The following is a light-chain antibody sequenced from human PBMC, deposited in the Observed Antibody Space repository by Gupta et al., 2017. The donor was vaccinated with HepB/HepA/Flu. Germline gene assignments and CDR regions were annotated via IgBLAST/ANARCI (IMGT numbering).Light chain of an antibody. V-gene: IGKV2-28*01. CDR2: WGS. CDR1: QSLLHSNGYNY. CDR3: RQALGTHT. J-gene: IGKJ4*01. Sequence: VMTQSPLFLPVIPGEPASISCRSSQSLLHSNGYNYLHWYLQKPGQSPQLLIYWGSNRAFGGAARFSRCGLGRDFTLKSSRGGADHVRAYYGRQALGTHTFGTRTNVQI.